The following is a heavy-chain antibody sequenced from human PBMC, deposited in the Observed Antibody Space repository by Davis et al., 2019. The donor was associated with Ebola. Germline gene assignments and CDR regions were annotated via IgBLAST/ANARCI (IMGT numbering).Heavy chain of an antibody. CDR3: ARGGYDFWSGYYYFDY. CDR1: GGSISSGGYY. D-gene: IGHD3-3*01. V-gene: IGHV4-61*08. CDR2: IYYSGST. J-gene: IGHJ4*02. Sequence: SETLSLTCTVSGGSISSGGYYWSWIRQHPGKGLEWIGYIYYSGSTNYNPSLKSRVTISEATSKNQFSLKLRSVTSADTAVYYCARGGYDFWSGYYYFDYWGQGTLVTVSS.